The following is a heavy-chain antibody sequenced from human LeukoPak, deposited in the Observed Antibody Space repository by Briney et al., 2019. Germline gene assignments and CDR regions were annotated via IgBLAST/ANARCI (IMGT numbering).Heavy chain of an antibody. V-gene: IGHV3-30*18. D-gene: IGHD3-3*01. Sequence: GGSLRLSCAASGFTFSSYGMHWVRQAPGKGLEWVAVISYDGSNKYYADSVKGRFTISRDNSKNTLYLQMNSLRAEDTAVYYCAKDGNAGLRFLEWFLDYWGQGTLVTVSS. CDR3: AKDGNAGLRFLEWFLDY. CDR2: ISYDGSNK. CDR1: GFTFSSYG. J-gene: IGHJ4*02.